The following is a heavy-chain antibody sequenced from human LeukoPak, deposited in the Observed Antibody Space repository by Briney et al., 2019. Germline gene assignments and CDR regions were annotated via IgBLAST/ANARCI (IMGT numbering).Heavy chain of an antibody. Sequence: VKVSCKASGYTFTGYYMHWVRQAPGQGLEWMGWINPNTGDTHYAQKFQGRVTMTRDTAISTAYMELSRLTSDDTAVYYCARDLVHHRLLATVYNWFDPWGQGTLVTVSS. CDR2: INPNTGDT. V-gene: IGHV1-2*02. J-gene: IGHJ5*02. CDR1: GYTFTGYY. CDR3: ARDLVHHRLLATVYNWFDP. D-gene: IGHD3-3*02.